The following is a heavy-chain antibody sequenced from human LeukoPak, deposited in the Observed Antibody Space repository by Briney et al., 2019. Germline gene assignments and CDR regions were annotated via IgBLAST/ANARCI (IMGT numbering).Heavy chain of an antibody. J-gene: IGHJ6*03. Sequence: PGGSLRLSCAASGFTFSSYGMHWVRQAPGKGLEWVAVIWYDGSNKYYADSVKGRFTISRDNSKNTLYLQMNSLRAEDTAVYYCARLMVTTFHYYYYMDVWGKGTTVTVSS. D-gene: IGHD4-17*01. CDR1: GFTFSSYG. CDR2: IWYDGSNK. V-gene: IGHV3-33*01. CDR3: ARLMVTTFHYYYYMDV.